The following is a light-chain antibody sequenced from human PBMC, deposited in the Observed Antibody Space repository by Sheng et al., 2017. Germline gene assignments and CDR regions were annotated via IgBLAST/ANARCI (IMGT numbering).Light chain of an antibody. CDR1: NIGSKS. CDR2: ADI. J-gene: IGLJ1*01. CDR3: QVWDSSGDHLYV. V-gene: IGLV3-21*03. Sequence: SYELTQPPSVSVAPAKTATITCGGNNIGSKSVHWYQQKAGQAPELVVYADIERPSGIPERFSGSNSGNTAILTISRVEAGDEADYYCQVWDSSGDHLYVFGTGTKVTVL.